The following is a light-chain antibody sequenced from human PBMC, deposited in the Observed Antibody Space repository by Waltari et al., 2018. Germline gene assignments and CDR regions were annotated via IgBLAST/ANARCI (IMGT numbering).Light chain of an antibody. V-gene: IGKV3-15*01. CDR1: QRVSSN. Sequence: EIVMTQSPATLSVSPGERATPSCRASQRVSSNLAGYQQKPGQAPRLLIYGASTRATGIPARFSGSGSGTEFTLTISSLQSEDFAVYYCQQYNNWPPITFGQGTRLEIK. CDR3: QQYNNWPPIT. J-gene: IGKJ5*01. CDR2: GAS.